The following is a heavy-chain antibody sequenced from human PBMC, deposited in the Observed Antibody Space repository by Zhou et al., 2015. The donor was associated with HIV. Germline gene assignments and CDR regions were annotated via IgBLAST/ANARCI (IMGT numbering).Heavy chain of an antibody. V-gene: IGHV1-69*12. CDR2: IIPIFGTA. J-gene: IGHJ4*02. Sequence: QVQLVQSGAELKRPGSSVKVSCKASGGTFSSYAISWVRQAPGQGLEWMGGIIPIFGTANYAQKFQGRVTITADESTSTAYMELSSLRSEDTAVYYCARDSLGYSSGWTGYVVFDYWGQGTLVTVSS. CDR3: ARDSLGYSSGWTGYVVFDY. D-gene: IGHD6-19*01. CDR1: GGTFSSYA.